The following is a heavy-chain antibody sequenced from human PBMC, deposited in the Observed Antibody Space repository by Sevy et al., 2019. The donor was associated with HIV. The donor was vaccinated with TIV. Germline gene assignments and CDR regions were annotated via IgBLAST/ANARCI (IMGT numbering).Heavy chain of an antibody. J-gene: IGHJ4*02. V-gene: IGHV3-23*01. D-gene: IGHD1-26*01. Sequence: GGSLRLSCAASGFTFSSYAMSWVRQAPGKGLEWVSGISGSGGSTYYADSVKGRFTISRDNSKNTLYLQMNSLRAEDTAVYYCAKGGDFPRVVGATTVDYFDYWGQGTLVTVSS. CDR2: ISGSGGST. CDR1: GFTFSSYA. CDR3: AKGGDFPRVVGATTVDYFDY.